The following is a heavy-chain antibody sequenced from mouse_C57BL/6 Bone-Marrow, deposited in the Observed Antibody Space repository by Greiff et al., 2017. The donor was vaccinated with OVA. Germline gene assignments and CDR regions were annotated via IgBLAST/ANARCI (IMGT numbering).Heavy chain of an antibody. CDR3: TTATVVASR. J-gene: IGHJ3*02. CDR2: IDPENGDT. D-gene: IGHD1-1*01. Sequence: VQLQQSGAELVRPGASVKLSCTASGFTIKDDYMHWVKQRPEQGLEWIGWIDPENGDTEYASKFQGKATITADTSSNTAYLQLSSLTSEDAAVYYCTTATVVASRWGQGPLVTVSA. V-gene: IGHV14-4*01. CDR1: GFTIKDDY.